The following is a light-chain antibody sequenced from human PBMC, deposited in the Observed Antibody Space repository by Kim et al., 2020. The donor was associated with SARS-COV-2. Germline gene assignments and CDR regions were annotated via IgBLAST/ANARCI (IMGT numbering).Light chain of an antibody. CDR3: QQYNEWPLLT. Sequence: EIVMTQSPATVSVSPGERATLSCRASESISDYLAWYQVKPGQAPRLLIYGASVRATGITSRYSGGGSGTEFTLTISSLQSEDFAVYYCQQYNEWPLLTFGGGTKV. CDR1: ESISDY. V-gene: IGKV3-15*01. J-gene: IGKJ4*01. CDR2: GAS.